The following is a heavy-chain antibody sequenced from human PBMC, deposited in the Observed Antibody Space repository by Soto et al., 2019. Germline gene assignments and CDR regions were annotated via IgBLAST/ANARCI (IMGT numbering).Heavy chain of an antibody. Sequence: EVQLVESGGGLVQPGGSLRLSCEASGFTFRNYDMHWVRQGTGKGLEWVSGISAAGDADYADSVEGRFTISRENAQNSFFLQMNSLRVGGTAVYYCARTDRDLYGVDVWGQGTTVIVSS. CDR1: GFTFRNYD. J-gene: IGHJ6*02. CDR2: ISAAGDA. CDR3: ARTDRDLYGVDV. V-gene: IGHV3-13*01.